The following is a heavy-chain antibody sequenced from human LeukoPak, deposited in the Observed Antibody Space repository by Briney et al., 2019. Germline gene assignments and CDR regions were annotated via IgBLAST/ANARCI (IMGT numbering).Heavy chain of an antibody. CDR1: GESFSGYY. CDR3: ARRSDYDILTGYSNSRFDP. J-gene: IGHJ5*02. D-gene: IGHD3-9*01. Sequence: SETLSLTCAVYGESFSGYYWSWSRQPPGQGLEWIGEINHSGSTNNNPTLKSRVTISVDTSKNQFSLKLSSVTAADTAVYYCARRSDYDILTGYSNSRFDPWGQGTLVTVSS. V-gene: IGHV4-34*01. CDR2: INHSGST.